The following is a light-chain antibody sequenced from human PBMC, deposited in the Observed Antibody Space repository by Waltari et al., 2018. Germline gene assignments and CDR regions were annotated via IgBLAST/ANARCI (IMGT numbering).Light chain of an antibody. CDR1: QSVTRSP. CDR2: GTS. V-gene: IGKV3-20*01. J-gene: IGKJ4*01. CDR3: QQYDGEVDT. Sequence: DIVLTQSLGTLSLSPGDRATLSCRPSQSVTRSPFTWYQQKLGQAPRLLIYGTSSRATGIPDRFSGSGSGTDLTLTISRLEPEDFAVYYCQQYDGEVDTFGGGTKVEI.